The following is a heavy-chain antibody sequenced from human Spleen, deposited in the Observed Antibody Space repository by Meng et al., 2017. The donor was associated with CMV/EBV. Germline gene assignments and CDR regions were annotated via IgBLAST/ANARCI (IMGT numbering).Heavy chain of an antibody. D-gene: IGHD2-21*02. CDR3: AKDLLRGVTFDY. CDR1: GFTFSSYA. V-gene: IGHV3-23*01. CDR2: ISGSGGST. Sequence: EGELLGSGGGLVQPGGSLRLSCAASGFTFSSYAMSWVRQAPGKGLEWVSAISGSGGSTYYADSVKGRFTISRDNSKNTLYLQMNSLRAEDTAVYYCAKDLLRGVTFDYWGQGTLVTVSS. J-gene: IGHJ4*02.